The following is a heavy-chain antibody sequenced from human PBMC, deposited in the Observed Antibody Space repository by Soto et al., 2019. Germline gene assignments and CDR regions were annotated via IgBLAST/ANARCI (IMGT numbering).Heavy chain of an antibody. J-gene: IGHJ6*04. CDR2: IRSGGST. CDR3: ARADDLCDGCRCYGIPLDV. V-gene: IGHV3-66*01. Sequence: EVQLVESGGGLVQPGGSLRLSCAASGFTVSSKYMTWVRQAPGKGLEWVSLIRSGGSTYYADSVKGGCTISRETSENTLHLQMDSLRVEDTAVYYCARADDLCDGCRCYGIPLDVCDKGTTGTVSS. CDR1: GFTVSSKY. D-gene: IGHD2-15*01.